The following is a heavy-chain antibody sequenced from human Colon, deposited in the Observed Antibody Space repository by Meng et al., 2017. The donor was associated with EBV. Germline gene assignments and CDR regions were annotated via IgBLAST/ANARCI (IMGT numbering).Heavy chain of an antibody. CDR1: IRSFGVYS. D-gene: IGHD3-10*01. CDR2: INHSGSP. CDR3: ARGDGSGSGNLFDP. V-gene: IGHV4-34*01. J-gene: IGHJ5*02. Sequence: LSRSGTPPPSGVLYIRSFGVYSLNCIPHPPGKRQECLVEINHSGSPNSNPSLNIPLTISLDTSKNQFSLKLSSVTAADTALYSCARGDGSGSGNLFDPWGQGTLVTVSS.